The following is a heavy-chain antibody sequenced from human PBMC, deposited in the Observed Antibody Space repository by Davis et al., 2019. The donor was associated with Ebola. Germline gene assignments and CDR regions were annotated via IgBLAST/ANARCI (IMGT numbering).Heavy chain of an antibody. V-gene: IGHV3-74*01. Sequence: GESLKISCAASGFTFSSYWMHWVRQAPGKGLVWVSRINMYGSGTTYADSVKGRFTVSRDNAKNTLYLQMHSLRAEDTAVYYCARVPYGNYWRYFDYWGQGTLVTVSS. CDR1: GFTFSSYW. J-gene: IGHJ4*02. CDR3: ARVPYGNYWRYFDY. CDR2: INMYGSGT. D-gene: IGHD1-26*01.